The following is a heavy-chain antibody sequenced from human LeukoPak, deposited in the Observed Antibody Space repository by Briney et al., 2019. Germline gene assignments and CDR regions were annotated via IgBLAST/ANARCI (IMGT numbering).Heavy chain of an antibody. CDR2: ISGSGGST. D-gene: IGHD6-19*01. CDR1: GFTFSSYA. J-gene: IGHJ4*02. CDR3: AREGFTVAGTFDY. V-gene: IGHV3-23*01. Sequence: PGGSLRLSCAASGFTFSSYAMSWVRQAPGKGLEWVSAISGSGGSTYYAGSVKGRFTISRDNSRNTLYLQMNSLRTEDTAVYYCAREGFTVAGTFDYWGQGTLVTVSS.